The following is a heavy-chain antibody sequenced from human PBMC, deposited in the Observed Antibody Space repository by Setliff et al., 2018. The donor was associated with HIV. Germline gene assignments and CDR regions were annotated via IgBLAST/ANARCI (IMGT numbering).Heavy chain of an antibody. CDR3: ATDSSGYYLGGFDY. CDR1: GFTFSRHA. D-gene: IGHD3-22*01. V-gene: IGHV3-30*07. Sequence: LRLSCAASGFTFSRHAMHWVRQAPGKGLEWVAVMSYDGSEKYYADSVKGRFTISRDNSKNTLYLQMNSLRAEDTVVYYCATDSSGYYLGGFDYWGQGTLVTVSS. J-gene: IGHJ4*02. CDR2: MSYDGSEK.